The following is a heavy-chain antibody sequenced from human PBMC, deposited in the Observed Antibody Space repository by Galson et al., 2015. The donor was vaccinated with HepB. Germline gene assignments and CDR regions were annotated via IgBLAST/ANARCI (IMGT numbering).Heavy chain of an antibody. J-gene: IGHJ3*02. CDR1: GFTVSSNY. Sequence: SLRLSCAASGFTVSSNYMSWVRQAPGKGLEWVSVIYSGGSTYYADSVKGRFTISRDNSKNTLYLQMNSLRAEDTAVYYCARSLVGTVVTHDATLDIWGQGTMVTVSS. CDR3: ARSLVGTVVTHDATLDI. V-gene: IGHV3-66*01. CDR2: IYSGGST. D-gene: IGHD4-23*01.